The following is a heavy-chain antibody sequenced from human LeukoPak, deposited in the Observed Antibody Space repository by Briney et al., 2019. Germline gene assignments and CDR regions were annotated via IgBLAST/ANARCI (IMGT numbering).Heavy chain of an antibody. CDR1: GFTFSSYA. CDR2: ISGSGGST. CDR3: AKAQGYCSSTSCYRGDYYYYYYMDV. V-gene: IGHV3-23*01. Sequence: PGGSLRLSCAASGFTFSSYAMSWVRQAPGEGLEWVSAISGSGGSTYYADSVKGRFTISRDNSKNTLYLQMNSLRAEDTAVYYCAKAQGYCSSTSCYRGDYYYYYYMDVWGKGTTVTVSS. D-gene: IGHD2-2*02. J-gene: IGHJ6*03.